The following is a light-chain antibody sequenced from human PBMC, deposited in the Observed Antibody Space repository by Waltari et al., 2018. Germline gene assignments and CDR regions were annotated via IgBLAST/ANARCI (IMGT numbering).Light chain of an antibody. CDR3: SSYETSNIVV. CDR2: DVS. CDR1: RSDIGPYDY. V-gene: IGLV2-14*03. J-gene: IGLJ2*01. Sequence: QSALTQPASVSGSPGQSITISCTGTRSDIGPYDYVALYQQQPGKAPKPIIYDVSGRPSGISDRFSGSKSGNTASLTISGLQADDEAFYYCSSYETSNIVVFGGGTKLTVL.